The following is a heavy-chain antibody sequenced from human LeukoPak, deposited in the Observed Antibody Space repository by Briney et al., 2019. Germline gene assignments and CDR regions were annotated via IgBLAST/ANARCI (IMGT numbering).Heavy chain of an antibody. V-gene: IGHV1-46*01. Sequence: ASVKVSCKASGYTFTTYYLHWVRQAPGQGLEWMGIINTSSGNTNYAQTFRARITMTRDTSTNTVYMELSSLTSEDTAVYYCVREQSGGTFDYWGQGTLVTVSS. CDR1: GYTFTTYY. CDR2: INTSSGNT. J-gene: IGHJ4*02. D-gene: IGHD2-15*01. CDR3: VREQSGGTFDY.